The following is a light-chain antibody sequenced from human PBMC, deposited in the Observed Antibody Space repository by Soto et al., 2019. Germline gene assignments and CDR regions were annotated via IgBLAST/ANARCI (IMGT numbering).Light chain of an antibody. CDR1: SSDVGAYNY. J-gene: IGLJ1*01. CDR3: SSYASSTTLRV. V-gene: IGLV2-14*01. Sequence: QSVLTQPASVSGSPGQSITISCTGTSSDVGAYNYVSWYQQYPGKAPKLMIYEVSYRPSGVSNRFSASKSGNTASLTISGLQAEDEADYYCSSYASSTTLRVFGTGTKLTVL. CDR2: EVS.